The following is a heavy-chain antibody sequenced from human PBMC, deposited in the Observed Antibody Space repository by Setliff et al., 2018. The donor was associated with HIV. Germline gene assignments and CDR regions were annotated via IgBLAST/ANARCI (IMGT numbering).Heavy chain of an antibody. Sequence: ASETLSLTCSVSGGSISSSSYYWGWIRQPPGKGLEWIGSFYYSGSTYYNPSLKSRVTISVDTSKNQFSLKLTSVTAADTAVYYCARLVEAYDSSGYFFNWFDPWGQGTLVTVSS. D-gene: IGHD3-22*01. CDR1: GGSISSSSYY. CDR3: ARLVEAYDSSGYFFNWFDP. V-gene: IGHV4-39*07. J-gene: IGHJ5*02. CDR2: FYYSGST.